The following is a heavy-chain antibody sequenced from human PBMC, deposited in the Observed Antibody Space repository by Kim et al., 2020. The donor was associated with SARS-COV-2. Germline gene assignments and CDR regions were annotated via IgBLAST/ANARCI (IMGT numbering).Heavy chain of an antibody. D-gene: IGHD3-3*01. CDR1: GFTFSSYG. CDR2: ISYDGSNK. V-gene: IGHV3-30*03. Sequence: GGSLRLSCAASGFTFSSYGMHWVRQAPGKGLEWVAVISYDGSNKYYADSVKGRFTISRDNSKNTLYLQMNSLRAENTAVYYCARVLASQPYEADFAYWGQVTLVTVSS. J-gene: IGHJ4*02. CDR3: ARVLASQPYEADFAY.